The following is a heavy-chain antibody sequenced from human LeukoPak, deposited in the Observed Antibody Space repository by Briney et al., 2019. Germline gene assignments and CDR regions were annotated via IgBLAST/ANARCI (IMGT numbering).Heavy chain of an antibody. J-gene: IGHJ6*02. CDR2: INPNSGDT. CDR3: ARGFYYAMDV. Sequence: ASVQVSSNASGYSSTGYFMQWVRQAPGQGLEWRGWINPNSGDTKYAQKFHGRVTMTRDTSISTAYVELSRLRSDDAAVCYCARGFYYAMDVWGQGTTVTVSS. V-gene: IGHV1-2*02. CDR1: GYSSTGYF.